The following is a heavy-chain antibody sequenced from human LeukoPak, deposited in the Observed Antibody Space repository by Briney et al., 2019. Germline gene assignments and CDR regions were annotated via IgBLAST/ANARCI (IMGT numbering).Heavy chain of an antibody. CDR1: GGSISSGGYY. V-gene: IGHV4-31*03. J-gene: IGHJ5*02. CDR3: ARAPSNYGSGSYYTDWFDP. CDR2: IYYSGST. D-gene: IGHD3-10*01. Sequence: SQTLSLTCTVSGGSISSGGYYWSWIRQHPGKGLEWIVYIYYSGSTYYNPSLKSRATISVDTSKNQFSLKLSSVTAADTAVYYCARAPSNYGSGSYYTDWFDPWGQGTLVTVSS.